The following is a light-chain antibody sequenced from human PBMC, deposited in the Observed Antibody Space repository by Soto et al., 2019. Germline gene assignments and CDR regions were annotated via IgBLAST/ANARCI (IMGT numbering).Light chain of an antibody. V-gene: IGKV3-11*01. CDR2: DAS. CDR3: QRRSNWPPYT. J-gene: IGKJ2*01. CDR1: QSVSSY. Sequence: EIVLTQSPATLSLSPGERATLSCRASQSVSSYLACYQQKPGQAPRLLIYDASNRATGIPARFSGSWSGTDITRTISSLEPEYVAVYYCQRRSNWPPYTCGQGTKLEF.